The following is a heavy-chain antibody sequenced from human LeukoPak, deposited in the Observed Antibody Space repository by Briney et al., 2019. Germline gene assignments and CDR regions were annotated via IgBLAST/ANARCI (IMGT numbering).Heavy chain of an antibody. CDR2: IYYSGST. CDR1: GGSISSYY. CDR3: ARVGGSYSYFDY. D-gene: IGHD1-26*01. Sequence: PSETLSLTCTVSGGSISSYYWSRIRQPPGKGLEWIGYIYYSGSTNYNPSLKSRVTISVDTSKNQFSLKLSSVTAADTAVYYCARVGGSYSYFDYWGQGTLVTVSS. V-gene: IGHV4-59*01. J-gene: IGHJ4*02.